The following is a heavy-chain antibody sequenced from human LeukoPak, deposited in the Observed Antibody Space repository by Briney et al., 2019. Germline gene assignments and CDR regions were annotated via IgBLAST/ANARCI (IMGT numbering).Heavy chain of an antibody. J-gene: IGHJ6*02. Sequence: SETLSLTCTVSGGSISGYYWSWLRQPPGEGLEWIGYIYHSGFTDYNPSLRSRVTIAVDTSRNQFSLKLTSATAADTAVYYCAGEDYFGAGSSYGMAVWGQGTTVTVSS. CDR2: IYHSGFT. CDR1: GGSISGYY. D-gene: IGHD3-10*01. CDR3: AGEDYFGAGSSYGMAV. V-gene: IGHV4-59*01.